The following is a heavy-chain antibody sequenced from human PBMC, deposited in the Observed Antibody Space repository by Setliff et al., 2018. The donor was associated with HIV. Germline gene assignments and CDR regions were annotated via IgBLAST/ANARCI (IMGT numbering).Heavy chain of an antibody. CDR3: ARDRRITIFGVVSVVPSKRTKTRSAFDY. CDR2: MNPNSGNT. D-gene: IGHD3-3*01. V-gene: IGHV1-8*01. J-gene: IGHJ4*02. Sequence: GASVKVSCKASGYTFTSYDINWVRQATGQGLEWMGWMNPNSGNTGYAQKFQGRVTMTRNTSISTAYMELSSLRSDDTAVYYCARDRRITIFGVVSVVPSKRTKTRSAFDYWGQGTLVTVSS. CDR1: GYTFTSYD.